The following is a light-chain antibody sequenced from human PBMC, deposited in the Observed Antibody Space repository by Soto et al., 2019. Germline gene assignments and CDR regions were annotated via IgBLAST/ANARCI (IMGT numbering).Light chain of an antibody. CDR1: EAISSY. CDR2: ADS. V-gene: IGKV1-9*01. CDR3: QQFISYPFT. J-gene: IGKJ3*01. Sequence: DILLSQSPSFLSASVGDRVIISCRASEAISSYLAWYQQKPGKAPKVLIYADSTLQSGVPSRFSGSGSRTEFTLTTSSLQPEDFASYYCQQFISYPFTFGPGTKVDLK.